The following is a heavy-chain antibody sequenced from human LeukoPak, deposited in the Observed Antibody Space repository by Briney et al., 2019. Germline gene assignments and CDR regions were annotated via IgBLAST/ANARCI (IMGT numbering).Heavy chain of an antibody. J-gene: IGHJ4*02. D-gene: IGHD6-13*01. Sequence: PSETLSLTCAVYGGSFSGYYWSWIRQPPGKGLEWIGEINHSGSTNYNPSLKSRVTLSVDTSKNQFTLKLSSVTAADTAVYYCARHIAAAGTRADYWGQGTLVTVSS. CDR1: GGSFSGYY. V-gene: IGHV4-34*01. CDR2: INHSGST. CDR3: ARHIAAAGTRADY.